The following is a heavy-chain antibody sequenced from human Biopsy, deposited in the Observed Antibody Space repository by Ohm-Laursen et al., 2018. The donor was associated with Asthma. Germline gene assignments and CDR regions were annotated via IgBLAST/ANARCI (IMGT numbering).Heavy chain of an antibody. CDR3: AKDERAYYRPDSKYMQPVPLGD. V-gene: IGHV3-23*01. CDR1: GFTFSNYV. J-gene: IGHJ4*02. CDR2: ITGSGGFT. Sequence: GSLRLSCAASGFTFSNYVMSWVRQAPGKGLEWVSSITGSGGFTYYADSVKGRFTISRDKSDNTLYLQMNSLTAEDTAVYHCAKDERAYYRPDSKYMQPVPLGDWGQGTVVIVSA. D-gene: IGHD2-21*01.